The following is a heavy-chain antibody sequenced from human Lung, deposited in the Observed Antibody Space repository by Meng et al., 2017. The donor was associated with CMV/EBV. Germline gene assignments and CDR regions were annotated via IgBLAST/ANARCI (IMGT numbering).Heavy chain of an antibody. CDR1: GFRFDDYA. Sequence: GGSLGLXCTASGFRFDDYAMHWVRQPPGKGLEWVSGISWNSDNKGYADSVKGRFTISRDNARNSLYLQMNSLRTEDTALYFCAKDDDYHDSSGYYSNWDKGTXVTVSS. J-gene: IGHJ4*02. V-gene: IGHV3-9*01. D-gene: IGHD3-22*01. CDR2: ISWNSDNK. CDR3: AKDDDYHDSSGYYSN.